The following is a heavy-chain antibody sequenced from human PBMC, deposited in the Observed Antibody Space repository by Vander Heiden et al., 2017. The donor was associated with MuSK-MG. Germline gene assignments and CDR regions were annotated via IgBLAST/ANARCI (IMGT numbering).Heavy chain of an antibody. V-gene: IGHV3-48*04. CDR3: AIDRPRGAFDI. Sequence: EVQLVESGGGLVQPGGSLRLSCAASGFTFSTYSINWVRQAPGKGLEWVSYISVGGSTIYYADSVKGRFTISRDNAKNSLYLQMNSLRAEDTAVYYCAIDRPRGAFDIWGQGTMVTVSS. CDR1: GFTFSTYS. J-gene: IGHJ3*02. CDR2: ISVGGSTI. D-gene: IGHD3-10*01.